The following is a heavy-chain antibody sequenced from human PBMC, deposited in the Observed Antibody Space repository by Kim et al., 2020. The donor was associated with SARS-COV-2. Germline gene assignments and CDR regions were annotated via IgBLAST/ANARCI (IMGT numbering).Heavy chain of an antibody. D-gene: IGHD5-12*01. J-gene: IGHJ6*01. Sequence: SETLSLTCTVSGGSISSYYLSWIRQPPGKGLEWIGYIYYSGSTNYNPSLKSRVTISVDTSKNQFSLKLSSVTAADKAVYYCARTRGYSGYDYPFYYYYG. V-gene: IGHV4-59*13. CDR1: GGSISSYY. CDR3: ARTRGYSGYDYPFYYYYG. CDR2: IYYSGST.